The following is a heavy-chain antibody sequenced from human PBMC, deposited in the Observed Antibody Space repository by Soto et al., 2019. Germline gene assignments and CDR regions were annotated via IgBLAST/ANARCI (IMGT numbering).Heavy chain of an antibody. D-gene: IGHD2-21*02. CDR3: TRAGGGGDRSDY. CDR2: ISSNSRTK. J-gene: IGHJ4*02. CDR1: GFDFSYYN. V-gene: IGHV3-48*02. Sequence: EVQLVESGGGLVQPGGSLRLSCEASGFDFSYYNMNWVRQAPGRGLEWLSYISSNSRTKYYADSVRGRFTISRDNSKNSLYLQMYSLRDEDTAVYYCTRAGGGGDRSDYWVQGTLVTVSS.